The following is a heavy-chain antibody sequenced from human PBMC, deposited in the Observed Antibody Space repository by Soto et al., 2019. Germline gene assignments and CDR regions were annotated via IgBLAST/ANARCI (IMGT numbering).Heavy chain of an antibody. J-gene: IGHJ5*02. CDR3: ARSSGSYFNWFDP. CDR1: GGSFSGYY. Sequence: QVQLQQWGAGLLKPSETLSLTCAVYGGSFSGYYWSWIRQPPGKGLEWIGEINHSGSTNYNPSLKSRVTISVATSKNQCSLKLSSVTAADTAVYYCARSSGSYFNWFDPWGQGTLVTVSS. V-gene: IGHV4-34*01. CDR2: INHSGST. D-gene: IGHD3-10*01.